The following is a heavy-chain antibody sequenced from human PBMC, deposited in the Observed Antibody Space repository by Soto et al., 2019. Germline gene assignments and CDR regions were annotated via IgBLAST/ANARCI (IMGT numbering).Heavy chain of an antibody. Sequence: QVQLVESGGGVVQPGRSLRLSCAASGFTFSSYGMPWVRQAPGKGLEWVAVIWYDGSNKYYADSVKGRFTISRDNSKNTLYLQMNSLRAEDTAVYYCARDLGIAAAGNDYWGQGTLVTVSS. D-gene: IGHD6-13*01. CDR2: IWYDGSNK. CDR1: GFTFSSYG. CDR3: ARDLGIAAAGNDY. V-gene: IGHV3-33*01. J-gene: IGHJ4*02.